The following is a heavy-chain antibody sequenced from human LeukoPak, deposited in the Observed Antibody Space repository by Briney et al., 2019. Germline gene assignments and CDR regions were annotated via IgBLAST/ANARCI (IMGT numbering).Heavy chain of an antibody. CDR3: AREIFDYGDYSNFCGMDV. CDR2: GSSSRSHI. J-gene: IGHJ6*02. V-gene: IGHV3-21*01. CDR1: GFTFSSYS. D-gene: IGHD4-17*01. Sequence: WGSLRLSCVASGFTFSSYSMNWVRQAPGKGLEWVSCGSSSRSHIYYADSVKGRFTISRDNAKNSLYLQMNSLRAEDTAVYYCAREIFDYGDYSNFCGMDVWGQGTTVTVPS.